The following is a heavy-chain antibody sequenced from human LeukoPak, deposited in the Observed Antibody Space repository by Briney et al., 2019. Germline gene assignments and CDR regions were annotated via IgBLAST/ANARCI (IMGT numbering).Heavy chain of an antibody. CDR2: INHSGST. J-gene: IGHJ4*02. CDR1: GGSFSGYY. V-gene: IGHV4-34*01. D-gene: IGHD2-15*01. Sequence: PSETLSLTCAVYGGSFSGYYWSWIRQPPGKGLEWIGEINHSGSTNYNPSLKSRVTISVDTSKNQFSLKLSSVTAADTAVYYRARGNRGWFDYWGQGTLVTVSS. CDR3: ARGNRGWFDY.